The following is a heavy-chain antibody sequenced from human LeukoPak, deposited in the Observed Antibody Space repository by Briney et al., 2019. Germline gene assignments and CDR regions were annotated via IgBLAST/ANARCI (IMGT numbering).Heavy chain of an antibody. CDR1: GFTFSSYS. D-gene: IGHD3-16*02. V-gene: IGHV3-21*01. CDR2: ISSSSSYI. CDR3: ARLDWGSYRPSGY. Sequence: GGSLRLSCAASGFTFSSYSMTWVRQAPGKGLEWVSSISSSSSYIYYADSVKGRFTISRDNAKNSLYLQMNSLRAEDTAVYYCARLDWGSYRPSGYWGQGTLVTVSS. J-gene: IGHJ4*02.